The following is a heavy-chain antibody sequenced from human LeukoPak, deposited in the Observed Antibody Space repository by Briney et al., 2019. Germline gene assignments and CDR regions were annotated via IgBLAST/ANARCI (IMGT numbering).Heavy chain of an antibody. CDR2: IRDSGET. J-gene: IGHJ5*01. D-gene: IGHD3-16*01. CDR3: ARDRAVTQVWVEFDS. V-gene: IGHV3-66*03. CDR1: GFSVSNYY. Sequence: GGSLRLSCAGSGFSVSNYYMNWVRQAPGKGLEWVSLIRDSGETFYADSVKGRFTISRDNSKNTVYLQMNRLRVEDTAEYFCARDRAVTQVWVEFDSWGQGTLVTVSS.